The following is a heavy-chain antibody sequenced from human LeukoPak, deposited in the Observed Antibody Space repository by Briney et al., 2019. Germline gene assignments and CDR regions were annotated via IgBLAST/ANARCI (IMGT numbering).Heavy chain of an antibody. J-gene: IGHJ4*02. D-gene: IGHD6-13*01. CDR1: GFTFSSYW. V-gene: IGHV3-7*01. CDR2: KKQDGSEK. CDR3: ARTAVWHSTSWYCNY. Sequence: GGSLRLSCAASGFTFSSYWMSWVRQAPGKGLEWVANKKQDGSEKYYVDSVKGRFTISRDNAKNSLYLQMNSLRAEDTAVYYCARTAVWHSTSWYCNYWGQGPLVTVSS.